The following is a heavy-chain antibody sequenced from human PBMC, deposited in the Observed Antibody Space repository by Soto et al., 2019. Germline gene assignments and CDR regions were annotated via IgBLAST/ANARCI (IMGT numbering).Heavy chain of an antibody. CDR1: GFTFTSSA. CDR2: IVASSGNT. V-gene: IGHV1-58*01. D-gene: IGHD5-18*01. CDR3: ARGPPYSYGYYYYYMDV. J-gene: IGHJ6*03. Sequence: SVKVSCKASGFTFTSSAVQWVRQARGQRLEWMGWIVASSGNTSYAQKFQGRVTITRNISISTAYMELSSLRSEDTAVYYCARGPPYSYGYYYYYMDVWGKGTTVTVSS.